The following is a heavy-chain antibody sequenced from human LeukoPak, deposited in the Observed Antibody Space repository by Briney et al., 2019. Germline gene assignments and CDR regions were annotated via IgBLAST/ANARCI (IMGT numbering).Heavy chain of an antibody. CDR3: ARGWIQLWSLDY. D-gene: IGHD5-18*01. CDR2: IYYSGST. V-gene: IGHV4-59*01. J-gene: IGHJ4*02. CDR1: GGSTSSYY. Sequence: SETLSLTCTVSGGSTSSYYWSWIRQPPGKGLEWIGYIYYSGSTNYNPSLKSRVTISVDTSKNQFSLKLSSVTAADTAVYYCARGWIQLWSLDYWGQGTLVTVSS.